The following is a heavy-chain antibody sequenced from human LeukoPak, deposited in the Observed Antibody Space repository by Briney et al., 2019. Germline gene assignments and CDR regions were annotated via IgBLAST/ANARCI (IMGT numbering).Heavy chain of an antibody. CDR2: ISDGGNN. V-gene: IGHV4-59*01. CDR1: GGSISRYY. CDR3: ARESGDSFDY. J-gene: IGHJ4*02. Sequence: SETLSLTCTVSGGSISRYYWSWIRQPPGKGLEWIGYISDGGNNNYNPSLKSRLTMSVDTSMNQFSLKLTSVTAADTAVYFCARESGDSFDYWGPGTLVTVSS. D-gene: IGHD2-15*01.